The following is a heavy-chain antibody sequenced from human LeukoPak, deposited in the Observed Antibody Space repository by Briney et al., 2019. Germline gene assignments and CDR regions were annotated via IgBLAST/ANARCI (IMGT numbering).Heavy chain of an antibody. D-gene: IGHD1-26*01. CDR2: IYHSGTT. CDR3: TRLSHVAGAPKVSWFDP. CDR1: AYSINDGFL. J-gene: IGHJ5*02. V-gene: IGHV4-38-2*02. Sequence: PSGTLSLTCTVSAYSINDGFLWGWIRQPPGKGLEWIGSIYHSGTTYCNPSLKSRVTMSVDTSKNQFSLKLSSVTAADTAVYYCTRLSHVAGAPKVSWFDPWGQGTLVTVSS.